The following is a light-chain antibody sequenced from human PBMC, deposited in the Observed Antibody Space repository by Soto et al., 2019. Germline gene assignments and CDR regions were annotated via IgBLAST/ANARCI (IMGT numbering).Light chain of an antibody. J-gene: IGLJ1*01. CDR2: DDN. CDR1: SSNIGGNS. V-gene: IGLV1-51*01. Sequence: QSVLTQPPSVSAAPGQKVTISCSGSSSNIGGNSVSWYQQLPGSAPKLLIYDDNKRPSGIPNRFSGSKSGTSATLGITGFQTGDEADYYCGSWDSSLSDYVFGTGTKV. CDR3: GSWDSSLSDYV.